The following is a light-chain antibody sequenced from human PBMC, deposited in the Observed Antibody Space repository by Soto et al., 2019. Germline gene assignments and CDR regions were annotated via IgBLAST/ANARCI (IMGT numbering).Light chain of an antibody. CDR1: QDISNH. J-gene: IGKJ4*01. CDR3: LQHKSYPHT. V-gene: IGKV1-17*03. CDR2: VAS. Sequence: DIPMTQSPSAMSASVGDRVTITCRASQDISNHLAWFQQKPGKVPKRLIYVASSLQSGVPSRFSGSGSGTEFTLTISSLQPEDFATYYCLQHKSYPHTFGGGTKVEIK.